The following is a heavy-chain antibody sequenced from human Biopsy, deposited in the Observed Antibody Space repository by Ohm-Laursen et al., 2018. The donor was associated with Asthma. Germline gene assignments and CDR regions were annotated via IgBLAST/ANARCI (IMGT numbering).Heavy chain of an antibody. J-gene: IGHJ3*02. D-gene: IGHD3-3*01. CDR2: MSFDGRQT. CDR3: AKERYYDFWSGYPI. V-gene: IGHV3-30*18. Sequence: SLRLSCAAPGFSFNSYGMHWVRQAPGKGLEWVAVMSFDGRQTYYADSVKGRFTISRDNSKNTLYLQMNSLRAEDTAVYYCAKERYYDFWSGYPIWGQGTMITVSS. CDR1: GFSFNSYG.